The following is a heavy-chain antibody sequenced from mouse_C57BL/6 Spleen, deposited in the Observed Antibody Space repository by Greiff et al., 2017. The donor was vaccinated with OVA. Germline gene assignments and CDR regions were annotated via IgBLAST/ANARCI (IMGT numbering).Heavy chain of an antibody. CDR3: VRAGWEEPYFDY. CDR2: IRSKSSNYAT. Sequence: EVQRVESGGGLVQPKGSLKLSCAASGFTFTTYAMHWVRQAPGKGLEWVARIRSKSSNYATYYADSVKDRFTISRDDSQSMLYLQMNNLKTEDTAMYYCVRAGWEEPYFDYWGQGTTLTVSS. V-gene: IGHV10-3*01. J-gene: IGHJ2*01. D-gene: IGHD1-1*02. CDR1: GFTFTTYA.